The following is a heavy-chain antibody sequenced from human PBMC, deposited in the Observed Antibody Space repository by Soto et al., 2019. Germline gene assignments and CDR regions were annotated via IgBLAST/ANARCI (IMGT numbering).Heavy chain of an antibody. D-gene: IGHD3-10*01. V-gene: IGHV4-4*07. CDR1: GGSISSYY. CDR2: IYTSGST. CDR3: ASNWDYGSGSYYTN. J-gene: IGHJ4*02. Sequence: QVQLQESGPGLVKPSETLSLTCTVSGGSISSYYWSWIRQPAGKGLEWIGRIYTSGSTNYNPSLMSRVTMSVDTSKNQFSLKLSSVTAADTAVYYCASNWDYGSGSYYTNWGQGTLVTVSS.